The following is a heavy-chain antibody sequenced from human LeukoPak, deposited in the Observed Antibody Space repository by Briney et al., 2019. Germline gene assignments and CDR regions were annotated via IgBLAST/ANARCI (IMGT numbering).Heavy chain of an antibody. CDR3: ARHCSGGSCYSN. Sequence: PSETLSLTCTVSGYSISSGYYWGWIRQPPGKGLEWIGSIYHSGSTNYNPSLKSRVTISVDTSKNQFSLKLSSVTAADTAVYYCARHCSGGSCYSNWGQGTLVTVSS. CDR1: GYSISSGYY. J-gene: IGHJ4*02. D-gene: IGHD2-15*01. V-gene: IGHV4-38-2*02. CDR2: IYHSGST.